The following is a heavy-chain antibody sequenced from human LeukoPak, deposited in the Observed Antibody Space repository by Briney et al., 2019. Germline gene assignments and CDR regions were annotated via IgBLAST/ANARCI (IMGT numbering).Heavy chain of an antibody. CDR2: ISGSGGST. CDR3: ARDNWNYLDY. CDR1: GFTFSSYA. J-gene: IGHJ4*02. D-gene: IGHD1-20*01. Sequence: GASLRLSCAASGFTFSSYAMSWVRQAPGKGLEWVSAISGSGGSTYYADSVKGRFTISRDNSKNTLYLQMNSLRAEDTAVYYCARDNWNYLDYWGQGTLVTVSS. V-gene: IGHV3-23*01.